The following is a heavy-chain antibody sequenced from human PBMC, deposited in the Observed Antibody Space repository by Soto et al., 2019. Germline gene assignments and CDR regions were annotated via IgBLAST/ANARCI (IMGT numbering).Heavy chain of an antibody. CDR1: GGSFSSYT. V-gene: IGHV1-69*02. Sequence: ASVKVSCKASGGSFSSYTISWVRQAPGQGLEWMGRIIPILGIANYAQKFQGRVTMTTDTSTSTAYMELRSLRSDDTAVYYCARGLGGWSYFDYWGQGTLVTVSS. D-gene: IGHD6-19*01. CDR2: IIPILGIA. J-gene: IGHJ4*02. CDR3: ARGLGGWSYFDY.